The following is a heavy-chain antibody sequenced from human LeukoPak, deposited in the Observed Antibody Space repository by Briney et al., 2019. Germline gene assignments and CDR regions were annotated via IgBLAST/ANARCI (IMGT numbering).Heavy chain of an antibody. CDR3: ARVADTAIKFDC. D-gene: IGHD5-18*01. Sequence: PSETLSLTCAVYGGSFSGYYWSWIRQPPGKGLEWIGEINHSGSTNYNPSLKSRVTISVDTSKNQFSLKLSSVTAADTAVYYCARVADTAIKFDCWGQGTLVTVSS. J-gene: IGHJ4*02. CDR2: INHSGST. CDR1: GGSFSGYY. V-gene: IGHV4-34*01.